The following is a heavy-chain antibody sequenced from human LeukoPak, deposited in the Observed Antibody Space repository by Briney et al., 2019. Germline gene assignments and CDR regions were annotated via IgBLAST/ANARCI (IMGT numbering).Heavy chain of an antibody. CDR3: ARNNGMDV. CDR1: GFIFGSYW. J-gene: IGHJ6*02. V-gene: IGHV3-7*03. CDR2: IKQDGSDK. Sequence: PGGSLRLSCAGSGFIFGSYWMSWVRQAPGKGLEWVANIKQDGSDKYYVDSVKGRFTISKDNAKNSLYLQMNSLRAEDTALYHCARNNGMDVWGQGTTVIVSS.